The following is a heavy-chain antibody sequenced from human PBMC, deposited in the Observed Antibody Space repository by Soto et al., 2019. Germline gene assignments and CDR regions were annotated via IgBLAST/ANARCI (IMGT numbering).Heavy chain of an antibody. CDR3: ARDWESTVSTWSFGAF. Sequence: QVQLVQSGAEVKKPGSSVKVSCQASGGTFSPYTVNWVRQAPGQGLEWMGRIIPFLGVTNYAQKFQARVTLTADTSTTTAYMELSGLRFADTAVYYCARDWESTVSTWSFGAFWGRGTLVTVSS. V-gene: IGHV1-69*08. J-gene: IGHJ4*02. CDR1: GGTFSPYT. D-gene: IGHD3-10*01. CDR2: IIPFLGVT.